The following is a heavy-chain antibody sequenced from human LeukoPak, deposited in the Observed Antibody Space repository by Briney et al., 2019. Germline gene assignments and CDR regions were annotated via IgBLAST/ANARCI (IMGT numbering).Heavy chain of an antibody. CDR2: IFSGGNT. J-gene: IGHJ4*02. CDR3: ARVGPGYTYVYGAPYYFDS. V-gene: IGHV3-53*04. CDR1: GFTVSSNY. Sequence: GGSLRLSCAASGFTVSSNYMSWVRQSPGKGLEWVSLIFSGGNTYYADSVKGRFTISRHNSGNTLYLQMNSLRAEDTAVYYCARVGPGYTYVYGAPYYFDSWGQGTLVTVSS. D-gene: IGHD5-18*01.